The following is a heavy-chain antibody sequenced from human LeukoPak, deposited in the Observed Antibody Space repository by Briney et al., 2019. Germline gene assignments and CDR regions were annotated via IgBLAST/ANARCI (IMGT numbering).Heavy chain of an antibody. Sequence: GASVKVSCKASGGTFSSYAISWVRQAPGQGLEWMGGIIPIFGTANYAQKFQGRVTITADKSTSTAYMELSSLRSEDTAVYYCARGNWGEAAGTDPYYYYYYMDVWGKGTTVTVSS. CDR1: GGTFSSYA. CDR2: IIPIFGTA. V-gene: IGHV1-69*06. D-gene: IGHD6-13*01. J-gene: IGHJ6*03. CDR3: ARGNWGEAAGTDPYYYYYYMDV.